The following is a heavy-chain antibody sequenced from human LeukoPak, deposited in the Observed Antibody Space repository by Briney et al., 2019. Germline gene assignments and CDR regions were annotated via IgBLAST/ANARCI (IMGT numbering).Heavy chain of an antibody. V-gene: IGHV1-46*01. D-gene: IGHD2-8*01. Sequence: ASVKVSCKASGYTFTSYYMHWVRQAPGQGLEWMGIINPSGGSTSYAQKFQGRFTMTRDTSTSTVYMELSSLRSEDTAVYYCARVDIVLMVDTFNYYFDYWGQGTLVTVSS. CDR3: ARVDIVLMVDTFNYYFDY. CDR1: GYTFTSYY. CDR2: INPSGGST. J-gene: IGHJ4*02.